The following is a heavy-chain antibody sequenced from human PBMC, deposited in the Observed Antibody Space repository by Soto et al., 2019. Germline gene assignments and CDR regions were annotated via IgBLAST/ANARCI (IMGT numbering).Heavy chain of an antibody. CDR1: GFTFDDYA. CDR3: AKALSGYSYGPFDC. V-gene: IGHV3-9*01. D-gene: IGHD5-18*01. J-gene: IGHJ4*02. CDR2: ISWISGSI. Sequence: PGGSLRLSCAASGFTFDDYAMHWVRQAPGKGLEWVSGISWISGSIGYADSVRGRFAISRDNAKNSLYLQMSSLRAEDTALYYCAKALSGYSYGPFDCWGQGTLVTVS.